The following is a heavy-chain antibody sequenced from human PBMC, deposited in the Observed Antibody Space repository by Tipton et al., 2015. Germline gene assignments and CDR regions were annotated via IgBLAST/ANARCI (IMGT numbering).Heavy chain of an antibody. CDR1: SDSISKYY. D-gene: IGHD5-24*01. CDR3: ARDLEHGMDV. V-gene: IGHV4-59*01. J-gene: IGHJ6*02. Sequence: TLSLTCTVSSDSISKYYWTWIRQPPGKELQWIGYIRYTGITNYNPSLKSRVTISVDTSKNQFSLTLNSVTAADTAVYYCARDLEHGMDVWGQGTTVTVSS. CDR2: IRYTGIT.